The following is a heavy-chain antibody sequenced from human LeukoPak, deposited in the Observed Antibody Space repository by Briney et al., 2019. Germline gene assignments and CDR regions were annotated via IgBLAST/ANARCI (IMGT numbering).Heavy chain of an antibody. CDR2: ISRSSSSI. J-gene: IGHJ4*02. CDR1: GFTFSSYA. CDR3: ARDPLEVVVVDGTGY. Sequence: GGSLRLSCAASGFTFSSYAMSWVRQAPGKGLEWISYISRSSSSIHYADSVKGRFTISRDNAKNSLYLQMNSLRVEDTAVYYCARDPLEVVVVDGTGYWGQGTLVTVSS. D-gene: IGHD2-15*01. V-gene: IGHV3-48*04.